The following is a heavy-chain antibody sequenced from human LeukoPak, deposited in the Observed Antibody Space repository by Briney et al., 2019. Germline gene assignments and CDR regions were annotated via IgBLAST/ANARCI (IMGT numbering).Heavy chain of an antibody. CDR3: ARDRGSSGWYEFDY. CDR2: IKQGGSEK. Sequence: GGSLRISCAASGFTSISNCMSWVRQAPGKGLEWVANIKQGGSEKYYVDSVKGRFTISRDNDKNSLYLQMNSLRAEDTAVYYCARDRGSSGWYEFDYWGQGTLVTVSS. D-gene: IGHD6-19*01. V-gene: IGHV3-7*01. J-gene: IGHJ4*02. CDR1: GFTSISNC.